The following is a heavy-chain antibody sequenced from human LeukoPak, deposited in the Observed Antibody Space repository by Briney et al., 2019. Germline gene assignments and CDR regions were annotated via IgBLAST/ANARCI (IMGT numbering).Heavy chain of an antibody. CDR1: GFTFSSYA. Sequence: PGGSLRLSCAASGFTFSSYAMSWVRQAPGKGLEWVSAISGSGGSTYYADSVKGRFTISRDNSKNTLYLQMNSLRAEDTAVYYCAKGPGYNWNRPISSYFDYWGQGTLVTVSS. D-gene: IGHD1-20*01. J-gene: IGHJ4*02. V-gene: IGHV3-23*01. CDR3: AKGPGYNWNRPISSYFDY. CDR2: ISGSGGST.